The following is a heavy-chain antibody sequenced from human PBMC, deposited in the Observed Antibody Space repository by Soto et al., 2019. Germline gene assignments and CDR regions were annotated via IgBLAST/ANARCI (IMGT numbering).Heavy chain of an antibody. CDR2: ISGSGGST. CDR3: ANKRSPPDSGPYYFDY. V-gene: IGHV3-23*01. CDR1: GFTFSSYA. J-gene: IGHJ4*02. Sequence: PGGSLRLSCAASGFTFSSYAMSWVRQAPGKGLEWVSAISGSGGSTYYADSVKGRFTISRDNSKNTLYLQMNSLRAEDTAVYYCANKRSPPDSGPYYFDYWGQGTLVTVSS. D-gene: IGHD5-12*01.